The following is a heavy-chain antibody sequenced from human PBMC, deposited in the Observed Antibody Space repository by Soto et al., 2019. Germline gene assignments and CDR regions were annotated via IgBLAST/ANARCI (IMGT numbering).Heavy chain of an antibody. V-gene: IGHV3-30*03. CDR1: GSTFSNYD. J-gene: IGHJ4*01. CDR3: VREGYSGSYAAF. D-gene: IGHD1-26*01. Sequence: GGSLRLSCEASGSTFSNYDMDWVRQAPGKGLEWVAIISFDGSKTYYADSVKGRFTVSRDNSKNTLFLQMNSLRPDDTATYYCVREGYSGSYAAFWGHGSLVTVSS. CDR2: ISFDGSKT.